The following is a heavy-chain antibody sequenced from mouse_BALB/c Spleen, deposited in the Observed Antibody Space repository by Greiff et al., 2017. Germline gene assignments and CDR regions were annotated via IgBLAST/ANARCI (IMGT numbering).Heavy chain of an antibody. V-gene: IGHV6-6*02. CDR1: GFTFSNYW. CDR3: TRTGDVSYWYFDV. D-gene: IGHD2-13*01. CDR2: IRVKSNNYAT. J-gene: IGHJ1*01. Sequence: EVHVVESGGGLVQPGGSMKLSCVASGFTFSNYWMNWVRQSPEKGLEWVAEIRVKSNNYATHYAESVKGRFTISRDDSKSSVYLQMHNLRAEDTGIYYCTRTGDVSYWYFDVWGAGTTVTVAA.